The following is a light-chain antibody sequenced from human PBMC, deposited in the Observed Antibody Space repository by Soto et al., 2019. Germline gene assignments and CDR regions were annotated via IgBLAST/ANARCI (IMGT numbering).Light chain of an antibody. CDR1: SSDVGGYNY. CDR3: SSYAGSNIVG. V-gene: IGLV2-8*01. Sequence: QSALTQPPSASGSPGQSVTLSCTGTSSDVGGYNYVSWYQQHPGKAPQLMIYEVSKPPSEVPDRFSGSNSGNTASLTVSGLQAEDEADYNCSSYAGSNIVGFGGRTKLTVL. J-gene: IGLJ2*01. CDR2: EVS.